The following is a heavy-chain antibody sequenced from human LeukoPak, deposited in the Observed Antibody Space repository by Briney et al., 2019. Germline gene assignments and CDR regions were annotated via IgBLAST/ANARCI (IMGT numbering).Heavy chain of an antibody. J-gene: IGHJ6*03. Sequence: SETLSLTCSVSGGAIISYYWSWIRQPAGKGPEWIGRIYPTGNTDYNPSLKTRVTMSTDQSNEQFSLRLRSVTAADTAVYYCARLKFYDSTGYSPGYYMDVGGKGTAVTVPS. CDR2: IYPTGNT. CDR1: GGAIISYY. D-gene: IGHD3-22*01. CDR3: ARLKFYDSTGYSPGYYMDV. V-gene: IGHV4-4*07.